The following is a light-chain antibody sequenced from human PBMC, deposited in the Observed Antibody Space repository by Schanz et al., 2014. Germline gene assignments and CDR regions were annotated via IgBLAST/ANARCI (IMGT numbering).Light chain of an antibody. Sequence: DIQMTQSPSSLSASVGDRVTITCRASQSISTYLNWYQQKPGKAPKLLIYAASSLQSGVPSRFSGSGSGTEFTLTISSLQPEDFATYHCQQSYNSPFTFGQGTKLEIK. V-gene: IGKV1-39*01. CDR2: AAS. J-gene: IGKJ2*01. CDR1: QSISTY. CDR3: QQSYNSPFT.